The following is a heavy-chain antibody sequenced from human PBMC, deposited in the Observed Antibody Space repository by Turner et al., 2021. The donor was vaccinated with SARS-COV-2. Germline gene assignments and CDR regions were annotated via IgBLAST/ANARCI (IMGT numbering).Heavy chain of an antibody. V-gene: IGHV4-39*07. J-gene: IGHJ4*02. D-gene: IGHD5-12*01. CDR2: INHIGST. CDR1: GGSISSSSYY. Sequence: QLQLQESGPGLVKPSETLSLTCTVSGGSISSSSYYWGWIRQPPGKGLEWIGEINHIGSTNYNPSLKSRVTISVDTSKNQFSLKLRSVTAADTAVYYCATWLATSNRNYWGQGTLVTVSS. CDR3: ATWLATSNRNY.